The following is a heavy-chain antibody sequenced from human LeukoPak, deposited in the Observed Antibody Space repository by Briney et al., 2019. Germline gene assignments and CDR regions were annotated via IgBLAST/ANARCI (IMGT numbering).Heavy chain of an antibody. J-gene: IGHJ6*02. CDR2: TYYRSKWYS. Sequence: SQTLSLTCAISEDSVSSGTASWNWIRQSPSRGLEWLGRTYYRSKWYSDFAVSVKSRITINPDTSKNQFSLQLNSVTPEDTAMYFCARLEVVVGAPGYYYGMDVWGQGTTVTVSS. CDR1: EDSVSSGTAS. CDR3: ARLEVVVGAPGYYYGMDV. V-gene: IGHV6-1*01. D-gene: IGHD2-15*01.